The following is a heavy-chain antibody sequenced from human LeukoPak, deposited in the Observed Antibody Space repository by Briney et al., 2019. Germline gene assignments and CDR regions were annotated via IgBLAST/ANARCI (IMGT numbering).Heavy chain of an antibody. D-gene: IGHD4-17*01. J-gene: IGHJ4*02. CDR1: GGYISSYY. CDR2: IYYSGRT. V-gene: IGHV4-59*01. Sequence: SETLSLTRTVSGGYISSYYLSWIRQPPAKGLEWIGYIYYSGRTNYNPSLKSRFTISVDTSKNQFSLKLSSVTAADTAVYYCARDPYGDYFFDYWGQGTLVTVSS. CDR3: ARDPYGDYFFDY.